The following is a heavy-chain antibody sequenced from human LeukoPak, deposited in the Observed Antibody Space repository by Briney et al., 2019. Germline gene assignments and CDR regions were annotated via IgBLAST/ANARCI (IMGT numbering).Heavy chain of an antibody. D-gene: IGHD4-17*01. CDR1: RFTFSIYA. J-gene: IGHJ6*02. Sequence: GGSLRLSCAASRFTFSIYAMSWGREAPGRGLEWVSSMSGSGGSTYYADSVKGRFTISRDDSKNTLYLQMNSLRAEDTAVYYCARVRYGELDVWGQGTTVTVSS. V-gene: IGHV3-23*01. CDR2: MSGSGGST. CDR3: ARVRYGELDV.